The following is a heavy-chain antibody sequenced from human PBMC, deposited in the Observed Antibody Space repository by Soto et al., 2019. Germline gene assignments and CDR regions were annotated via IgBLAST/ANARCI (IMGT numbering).Heavy chain of an antibody. J-gene: IGHJ6*02. D-gene: IGHD6-13*01. Sequence: SETLSLTCAVYGGSFSGYYWSWIRQPPGKGLEWIGEINHSGSTNYNPSLKSRVTISVDTSKNQFSLKLSSVTAADTAVYYCARGRTQQLVRGSYYYYGMDVWDQGTTVTVSS. CDR1: GGSFSGYY. V-gene: IGHV4-34*01. CDR2: INHSGST. CDR3: ARGRTQQLVRGSYYYYGMDV.